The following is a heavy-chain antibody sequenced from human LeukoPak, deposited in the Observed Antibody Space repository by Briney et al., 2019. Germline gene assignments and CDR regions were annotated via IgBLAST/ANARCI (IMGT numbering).Heavy chain of an antibody. J-gene: IGHJ4*02. CDR2: IKQDGSEK. V-gene: IGHV3-7*01. Sequence: QTGGSLRLSCVVSGFTFSSYWMSWVRQAQGKGREWVANIKQDGSEKYYVDSVKGRFTMSRDNAKNSLYLQMNSLRAEDTAVYYCARVQWELRGVGSYFEYWGQGALVTVSS. D-gene: IGHD1-26*01. CDR3: ARVQWELRGVGSYFEY. CDR1: GFTFSSYW.